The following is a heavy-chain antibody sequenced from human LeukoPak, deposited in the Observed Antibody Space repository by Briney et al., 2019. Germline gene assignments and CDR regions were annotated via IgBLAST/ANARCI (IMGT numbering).Heavy chain of an antibody. D-gene: IGHD1-26*01. J-gene: IGHJ6*02. CDR1: GFTFSSYS. CDR2: ISSSSSYI. V-gene: IGHV3-21*01. CDR3: ARDVRAYYYYGMDV. Sequence: GGSLRLSCAASGFTFSSYSMNWVRQAPGKGLEWVSSISSSSSYIYYADSVKGRFTISRDNAKNSLYLQMNSLRAEDTAVYYCARDVRAYYYYGMDVWGQGTTVTVSS.